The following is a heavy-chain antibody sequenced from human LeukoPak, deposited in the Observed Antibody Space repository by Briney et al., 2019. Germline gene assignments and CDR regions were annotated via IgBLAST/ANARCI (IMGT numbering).Heavy chain of an antibody. CDR1: GYTFTSYC. J-gene: IGHJ6*02. D-gene: IGHD3-9*01. CDR3: ARFWGGILTGYYDYYYYGMDV. V-gene: IGHV1-18*01. Sequence: GASVKVSCKASGYTFTSYCINWVRQAPGQGLEWMGWINAYNGNTNYAQKLQGRVTMTTDTSTSTAYMELRSLRSDDTAVYYCARFWGGILTGYYDYYYYGMDVWGQGTTVTVSS. CDR2: INAYNGNT.